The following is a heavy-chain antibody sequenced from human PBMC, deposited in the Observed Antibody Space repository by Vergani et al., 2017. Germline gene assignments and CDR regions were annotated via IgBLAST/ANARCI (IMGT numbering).Heavy chain of an antibody. CDR3: ARDDRRYYYMDV. V-gene: IGHV4-61*02. CDR2: IYTSGST. CDR1: GGSISSGSYY. Sequence: QVQLQESGPGLVKPSQTLSLTCTVSGGSISSGSYYWSWIRQPAGKGLEWIGRIYTSGSTNYNPSLKSRVTISVDTSKNQFSLKLSSVTAADTAVYYCARDDRRYYYMDVWGKGTTVTVYS. J-gene: IGHJ6*03.